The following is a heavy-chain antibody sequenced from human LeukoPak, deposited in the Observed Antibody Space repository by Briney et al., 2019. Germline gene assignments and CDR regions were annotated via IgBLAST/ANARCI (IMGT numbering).Heavy chain of an antibody. Sequence: GASVKVSCKASGGTFSSYAISWVRQAPGQGLEWMGGIIPIFGTANYAQKFQGRVTITADESTSTAYMELSSLRSEDTAVYYCAREKPDYYDSSGYYLGPDYWGQGTLVTVSS. CDR2: IIPIFGTA. D-gene: IGHD3-22*01. CDR3: AREKPDYYDSSGYYLGPDY. J-gene: IGHJ4*02. V-gene: IGHV1-69*13. CDR1: GGTFSSYA.